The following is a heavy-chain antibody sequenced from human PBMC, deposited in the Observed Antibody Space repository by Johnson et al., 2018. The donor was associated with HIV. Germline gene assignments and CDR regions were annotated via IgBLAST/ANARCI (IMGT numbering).Heavy chain of an antibody. CDR2: ISWESGSI. Sequence: VQLVESGGGLVQPWGSLRLSCAASGFTVSSNYMSWVRQAPGKGLEWVSGISWESGSIVYADSVMCRFTIYRDNAKNTLYLQMNSLRAEDTALYYCAMDWDGFDIWGQGTVVTVSS. CDR1: GFTVSSNY. CDR3: AMDWDGFDI. V-gene: IGHV3-9*01. J-gene: IGHJ3*02.